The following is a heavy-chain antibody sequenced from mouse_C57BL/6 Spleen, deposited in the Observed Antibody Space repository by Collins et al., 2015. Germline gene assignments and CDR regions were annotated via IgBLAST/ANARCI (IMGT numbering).Heavy chain of an antibody. Sequence: QVRLQQPGAELVKPGASVKMSCKASGYTFTSYWITWVKQRPGQGLEWIGDIYPGSGSTKYNEKFKSKATLTVDTSSSTAYMQVSSLTSEDSAVYYCARADLDYWGQGTTLTVSS. CDR3: ARADLDY. CDR1: GYTFTSYW. CDR2: IYPGSGST. J-gene: IGHJ2*01. V-gene: IGHV1-55*01.